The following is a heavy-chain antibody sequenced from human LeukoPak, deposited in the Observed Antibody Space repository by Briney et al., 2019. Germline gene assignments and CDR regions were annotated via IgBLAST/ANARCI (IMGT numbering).Heavy chain of an antibody. Sequence: GGSLRLSCAASGFTFSSYSINWVRQAPGKGLEWVSAISGSGGSTYYADSVKGRFTISRDNSKNTLYLQMNSLRAEDTAVYYCAKEGVGGFYYDSSGYYYFDYWGQGTLVTVSS. V-gene: IGHV3-23*01. D-gene: IGHD3-22*01. CDR1: GFTFSSYS. CDR2: ISGSGGST. CDR3: AKEGVGGFYYDSSGYYYFDY. J-gene: IGHJ4*02.